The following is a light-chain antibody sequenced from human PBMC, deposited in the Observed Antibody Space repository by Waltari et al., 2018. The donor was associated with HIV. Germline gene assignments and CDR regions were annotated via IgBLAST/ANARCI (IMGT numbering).Light chain of an antibody. V-gene: IGKV1-39*01. CDR3: QQSYSTPYT. CDR1: QGMSNY. CDR2: VAS. Sequence: DIQMPQSPSSLSASVGDRVTITCRVSQGMSNYLAWYQQKPGKAPKLLIYVASSLQSGFPSRFGGSGSGTDFTLTISSLQPEDVATYYCQQSYSTPYTFGQGTKLEIK. J-gene: IGKJ2*01.